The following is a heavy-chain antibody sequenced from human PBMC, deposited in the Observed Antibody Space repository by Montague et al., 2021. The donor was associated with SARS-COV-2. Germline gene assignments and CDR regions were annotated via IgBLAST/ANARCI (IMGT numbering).Heavy chain of an antibody. CDR2: IYTGGTT. D-gene: IGHD1-14*01. J-gene: IGHJ4*02. CDR1: GFIVSGNY. CDR3: AAGIGNNALAY. Sequence: SLRLSYAASGFIVSGNYMSWVRQAPGKGLDWASVIYTGGTTFYAGSVKGRFTISRHNADNTLYLQMNSLRDDDTAVYFCAAGIGNNALAYWGQGTLVTVSS. V-gene: IGHV3-53*04.